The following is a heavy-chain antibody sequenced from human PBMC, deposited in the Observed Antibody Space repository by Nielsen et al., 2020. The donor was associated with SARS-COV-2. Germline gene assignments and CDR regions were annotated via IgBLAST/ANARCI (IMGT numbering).Heavy chain of an antibody. CDR2: IKQDGSEK. D-gene: IGHD1-7*01. V-gene: IGHV3-7*05. Sequence: ETLSLTCAASGFTFSSYWMSWVRQAPGKGLEWVANIKQDGSEKYYVDSVKGRFTISRDNAKNSLYLQMNSLRAEDTAVYYCARERYNWNSNWFDPWGQGTLVTVSS. CDR1: GFTFSSYW. J-gene: IGHJ5*02. CDR3: ARERYNWNSNWFDP.